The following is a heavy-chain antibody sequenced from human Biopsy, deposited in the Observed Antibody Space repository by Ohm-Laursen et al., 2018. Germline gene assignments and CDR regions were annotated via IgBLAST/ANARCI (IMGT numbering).Heavy chain of an antibody. CDR3: ATFRASWDTTQGGDY. Sequence: SQTLSLTCTVSGVSISVDGYYWAWIRQLPGKGLDWIGYIYHSRTTYYNPSLKSRLTVSVDTSKNEFSLRLRSVTAADTAVYFCATFRASWDTTQGGDYWGQGTLVTVSS. D-gene: IGHD1-26*01. V-gene: IGHV4-31*03. CDR1: GVSISVDGYY. CDR2: IYHSRTT. J-gene: IGHJ4*02.